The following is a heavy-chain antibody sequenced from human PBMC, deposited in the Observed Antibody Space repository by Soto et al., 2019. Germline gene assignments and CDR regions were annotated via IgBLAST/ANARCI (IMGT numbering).Heavy chain of an antibody. D-gene: IGHD6-19*01. V-gene: IGHV3-48*02. CDR1: GFTFSSYS. CDR2: ISSSSSTI. J-gene: IGHJ5*02. CDR3: ARDDEDVYSSGWLNWFDP. Sequence: PVGSLRLSCAASGFTFSSYSMNWVRQAPGKGLEWVSYISSSSSTIYYADSVKGRFTIPRDNAKNSLYLQMNSLRDEDTAVYYCARDDEDVYSSGWLNWFDPWGQGTLVTVSS.